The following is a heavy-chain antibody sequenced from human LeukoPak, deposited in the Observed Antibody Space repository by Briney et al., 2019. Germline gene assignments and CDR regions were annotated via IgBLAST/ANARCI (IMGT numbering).Heavy chain of an antibody. CDR2: IYSGGST. CDR1: GFTVSSNY. D-gene: IGHD5-18*01. CDR3: ARDRRSGSVVDTAMDYYFDY. Sequence: GGSLRLSCAASGFTVSSNYMSWVRQAPGKGLEWVSVIYSGGSTYYADSVKGRFTISRDNSKNTLYLQMNSLRAEDTAVYYCARDRRSGSVVDTAMDYYFDYWGQGTLVTVSS. J-gene: IGHJ4*02. V-gene: IGHV3-66*01.